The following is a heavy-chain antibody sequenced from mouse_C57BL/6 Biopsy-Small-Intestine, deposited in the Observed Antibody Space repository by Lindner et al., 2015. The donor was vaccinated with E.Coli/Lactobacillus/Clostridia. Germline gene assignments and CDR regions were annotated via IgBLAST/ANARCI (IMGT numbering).Heavy chain of an antibody. Sequence: VQLQESGPELVKPGASVKISCKASGYAFSSSWMNWVKQRPGKGLEWIGRIYPGNGDTNYNGKFKGKATLTVDKSSSTAYMLLSSLTSEDSAVYFCGSSGYDYWGQGTTLTVSS. J-gene: IGHJ2*01. D-gene: IGHD3-2*02. CDR3: GSSGYDY. V-gene: IGHV1-82*01. CDR2: IYPGNGDT. CDR1: GYAFSSSW.